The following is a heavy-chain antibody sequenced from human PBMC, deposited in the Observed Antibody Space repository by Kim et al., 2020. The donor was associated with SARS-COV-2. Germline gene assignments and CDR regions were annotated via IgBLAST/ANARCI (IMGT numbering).Heavy chain of an antibody. CDR3: ARRSRRTRNNHYRGAFDI. D-gene: IGHD1-20*01. V-gene: IGHV4-39*01. Sequence: SETLSLTCTVSGGSISSSSYYWGWIRQPPGKGLEWIGSIYYSGSTYYNPSLKSRVTISVDTSKNQFSLKLSSVTAADTAVYYCARRSRRTRNNHYRGAFDIWGQGTMVTVSS. J-gene: IGHJ3*02. CDR1: GGSISSSSYY. CDR2: IYYSGST.